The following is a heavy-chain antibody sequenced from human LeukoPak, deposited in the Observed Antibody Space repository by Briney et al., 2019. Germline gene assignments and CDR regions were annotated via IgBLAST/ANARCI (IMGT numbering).Heavy chain of an antibody. D-gene: IGHD3-3*01. Sequence: ASVRVSCKASGYTFTGYYMHWVRQAPGQGLEWMGWINPNRGGTNYSQNFQGRVTMPRDTCLSTAYIGLSRLRSDDTAVYYCARGRERFLEWSPFDYWGQGNLATASS. V-gene: IGHV1-2*02. CDR3: ARGRERFLEWSPFDY. CDR2: INPNRGGT. J-gene: IGHJ4*02. CDR1: GYTFTGYY.